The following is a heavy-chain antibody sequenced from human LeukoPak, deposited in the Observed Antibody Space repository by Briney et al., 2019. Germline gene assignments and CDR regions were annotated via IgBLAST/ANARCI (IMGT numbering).Heavy chain of an antibody. CDR2: ITPYNGNT. CDR1: GYTFIGYS. CDR3: AREYGGNPGLFGY. J-gene: IGHJ4*02. V-gene: IGHV1-18*01. D-gene: IGHD4-23*01. Sequence: SVKVSCKASGYTFIGYSISWVRQAPGHGLEWMGWITPYNGNTNYVQNFQGRVTMTTDTSTSTAYMELRSLRPDDTAVYYCAREYGGNPGLFGYWGQGTLVTVSS.